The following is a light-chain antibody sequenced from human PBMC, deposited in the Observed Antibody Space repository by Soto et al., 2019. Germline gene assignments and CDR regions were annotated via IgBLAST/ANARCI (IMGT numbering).Light chain of an antibody. CDR3: QQYXSSSHT. Sequence: EIVLTQSPGTLSLSPGERATLSCRASQSVSSSYLAWYQQKPGQAPRLLIYGASSRATGIPDRFSGSGSGTDFTLTIXRLEPEDFXXXYXQQYXSSSHTFGQGTKLEIK. CDR1: QSVSSSY. J-gene: IGKJ2*01. CDR2: GAS. V-gene: IGKV3-20*01.